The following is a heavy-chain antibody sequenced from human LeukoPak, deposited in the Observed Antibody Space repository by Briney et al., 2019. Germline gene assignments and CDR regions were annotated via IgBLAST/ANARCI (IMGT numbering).Heavy chain of an antibody. J-gene: IGHJ4*02. CDR3: ARDGLEMATTFDY. CDR1: GGTFSSYA. Sequence: SVKVSCKASGGTFSSYAISWVRQAPGQGLEWMGGIIPIFGTANYAQKFQGRVTITTDESTSTAYMELSSLRAEDTAVYYCARDGLEMATTFDYWGQGTLVTVSS. V-gene: IGHV1-69*05. CDR2: IIPIFGTA. D-gene: IGHD5-24*01.